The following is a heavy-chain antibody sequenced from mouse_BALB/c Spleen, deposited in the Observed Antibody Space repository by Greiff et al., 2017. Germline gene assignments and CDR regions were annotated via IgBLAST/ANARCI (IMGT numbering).Heavy chain of an antibody. J-gene: IGHJ2*01. CDR1: GFSLTGYG. V-gene: IGHV2-6-7*01. CDR3: ARNHYYGNYGYFDY. CDR2: IWGDGST. Sequence: VQLKESGPGLVAPSQSLSITCTVSGFSLTGYGVNWVRQPPGKGLEWLGMIWGDGSTDYNSALKSRLSISKDNSKSQVFLKMNSLQTDDTAMYYCARNHYYGNYGYFDYWGQGTTLTVSS. D-gene: IGHD2-1*01.